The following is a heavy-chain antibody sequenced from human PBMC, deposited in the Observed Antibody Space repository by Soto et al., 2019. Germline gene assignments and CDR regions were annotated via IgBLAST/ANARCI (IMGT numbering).Heavy chain of an antibody. J-gene: IGHJ4*02. CDR3: ARGPHIAVDHYKKYYFDY. V-gene: IGHV1-46*01. CDR1: GYTFTYNF. Sequence: ASVKVSCQASGYTFTYNFMHWVRQAPGQGLEWMGIINPSGGTTRAAQKFQGRVTMTRDTSTSTVYMELSSRRSEDTAVYYCARGPHIAVDHYKKYYFDYWGQGTLVTVS. CDR2: INPSGGTT. D-gene: IGHD2-15*01.